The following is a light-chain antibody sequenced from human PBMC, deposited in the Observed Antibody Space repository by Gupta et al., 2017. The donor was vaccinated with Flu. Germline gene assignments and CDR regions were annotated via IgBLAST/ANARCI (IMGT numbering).Light chain of an antibody. CDR1: ESLVHNNGNTY. CDR2: RVS. CDR3: MQATQFPYT. Sequence: DIVMTQTPLSSPVTLGQPASISCRSSESLVHNNGNTYLSWLQQRPGQPPRLLICRVSSRFSGVPDRFSGSGAGTDFTLKISRVEAEDVGLYYCMQATQFPYTFGQGTKLEMK. J-gene: IGKJ2*01. V-gene: IGKV2-24*01.